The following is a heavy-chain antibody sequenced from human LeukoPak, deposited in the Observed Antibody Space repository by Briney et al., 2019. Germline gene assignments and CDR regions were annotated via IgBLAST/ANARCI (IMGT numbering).Heavy chain of an antibody. V-gene: IGHV1-2*02. CDR1: GYTFTGYY. Sequence: ASVKVSCKASGYTFTGYYMHWVRQAPGQGLEWMGWINPNSGGTNYAQKFQGRVTMTRDTSISTAYMELSRLRSDDTAVYYCARDLGHSSGWCGGAFDIWGQGTMVTVSS. CDR3: ARDLGHSSGWCGGAFDI. D-gene: IGHD6-19*01. J-gene: IGHJ3*02. CDR2: INPNSGGT.